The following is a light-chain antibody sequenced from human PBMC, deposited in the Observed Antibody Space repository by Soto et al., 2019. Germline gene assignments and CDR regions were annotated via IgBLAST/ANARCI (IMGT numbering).Light chain of an antibody. Sequence: DIQMTQSPSSLSASVGDRVTITCRATQSITSYLNWYQQKPGKAPKLLIYAASSFQSGVPSRFSGGGSGTDFTLTISSLQPEDFATYYCQQSDTIPWTFGQGTKVEIK. V-gene: IGKV1-39*01. CDR2: AAS. J-gene: IGKJ1*01. CDR3: QQSDTIPWT. CDR1: QSITSY.